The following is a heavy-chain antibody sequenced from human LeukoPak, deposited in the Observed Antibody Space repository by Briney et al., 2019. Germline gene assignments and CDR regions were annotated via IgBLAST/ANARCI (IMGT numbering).Heavy chain of an antibody. Sequence: GGSLRLSCAASGFTFSSYEMNWVRQAPGKGLEWVSYISSSGSTIYYADSVKGRFTISRDNAKNSLYLQMNSLRAEDTAVYYCARGVGDYGGRFDYWGQGTLVTVSS. V-gene: IGHV3-48*03. J-gene: IGHJ4*02. D-gene: IGHD4-17*01. CDR1: GFTFSSYE. CDR3: ARGVGDYGGRFDY. CDR2: ISSSGSTI.